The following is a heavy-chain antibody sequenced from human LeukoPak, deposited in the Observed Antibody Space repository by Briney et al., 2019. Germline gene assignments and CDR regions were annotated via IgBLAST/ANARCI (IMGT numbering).Heavy chain of an antibody. Sequence: RGESLKISCEAFGYIFTDHWIAWVRQMPGRGLEWMGIIYPGDSDTRYSPSFQGQVTISADKSISTAYLQWSSLKASDTAMYYCARHEKAYSSSWYLSFDPWGQGTLVTVSS. J-gene: IGHJ5*02. V-gene: IGHV5-51*01. CDR1: GYIFTDHW. CDR2: IYPGDSDT. CDR3: ARHEKAYSSSWYLSFDP. D-gene: IGHD6-13*01.